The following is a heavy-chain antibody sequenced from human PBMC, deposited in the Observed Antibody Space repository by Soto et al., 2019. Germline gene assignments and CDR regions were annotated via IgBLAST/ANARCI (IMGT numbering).Heavy chain of an antibody. V-gene: IGHV4-39*07. D-gene: IGHD3-10*01. CDR1: GDSISSSSYY. J-gene: IGHJ6*02. CDR3: ARGPSITMVRGVIPAYFYYSMDV. Sequence: SETLSLTCTVSGDSISSSSYYWGWIRQPPGKGLEWIGEINHSGSTNYNPSLKSRVTISVDTSKNQFSLKLSSVTAADTAVYYCARGPSITMVRGVIPAYFYYSMDVWGQGTTVTVSS. CDR2: INHSGST.